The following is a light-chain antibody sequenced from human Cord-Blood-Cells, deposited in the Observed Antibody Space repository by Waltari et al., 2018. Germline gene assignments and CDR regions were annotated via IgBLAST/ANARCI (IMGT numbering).Light chain of an antibody. CDR3: QVWDSSSDHRV. CDR1: NIGSKS. J-gene: IGLJ2*01. V-gene: IGLV3-21*04. Sequence: SYVLTQPPSVSVAPGKTARITCGGNNIGSKSVHWYQQKPGQAPVLVIYYDSDRPSGIPERFSGANSGNTATLTMSRGEAGDEADYYCQVWDSSSDHRVFGGGTKLTVL. CDR2: YDS.